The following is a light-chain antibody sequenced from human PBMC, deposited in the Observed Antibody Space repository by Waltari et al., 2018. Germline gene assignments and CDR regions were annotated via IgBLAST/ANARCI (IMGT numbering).Light chain of an antibody. J-gene: IGLJ3*02. CDR2: VNSDGSH. CDR3: QTGGHGTWV. Sequence: QLLATQSLSASAHLRAAVKLTRTMCSGHSSNIIARLRQQPEKGPRYLMKVNSDGSHSRGDEIPDRFSGSSSGAERHLTISSLQAEDEADYYCQTGGHGTWVFGGGTKLTVL. V-gene: IGLV4-69*01. CDR1: SGHSSNI.